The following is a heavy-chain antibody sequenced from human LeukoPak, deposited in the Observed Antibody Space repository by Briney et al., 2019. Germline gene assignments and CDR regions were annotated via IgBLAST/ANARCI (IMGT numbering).Heavy chain of an antibody. D-gene: IGHD6-6*01. CDR3: ARIIAGRLDF. J-gene: IGHJ4*02. Sequence: PSETLSLTCTVSGDSVRSDSWSWIRQAPGKGLEWIGDIYYSGDTNYDPSLKNRITISVDTSKNQFSLKMNSVTAADTAVYHCARIIAGRLDFWGQGTLVTVSS. CDR1: GDSVRSDS. CDR2: IYYSGDT. V-gene: IGHV4-59*02.